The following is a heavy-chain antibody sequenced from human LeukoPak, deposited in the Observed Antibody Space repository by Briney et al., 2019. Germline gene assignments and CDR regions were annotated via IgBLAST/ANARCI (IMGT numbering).Heavy chain of an antibody. Sequence: GGSLRLSCAASGFSFSSYSMNWVRQAPGKGLEWLSHINSVSSTISYSDSVKGRFTISRDNAKNSLYLQVNSLRAEDTAVYYCTTVTLRPVGLWGQGTLVTVSS. CDR1: GFSFSSYS. D-gene: IGHD3-10*01. CDR2: INSVSSTI. CDR3: TTVTLRPVGL. V-gene: IGHV3-48*01. J-gene: IGHJ4*02.